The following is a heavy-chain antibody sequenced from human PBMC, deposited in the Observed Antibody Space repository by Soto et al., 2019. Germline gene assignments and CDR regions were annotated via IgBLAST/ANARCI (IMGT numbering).Heavy chain of an antibody. D-gene: IGHD1-1*01. J-gene: IGHJ6*02. CDR1: GFTFSSYA. V-gene: IGHV3-23*01. CDR2: FSGGT. CDR3: AKSLSRTDYGVDV. Sequence: GGSLRLSCAASGFTFSSYAMTWVRQAPGKGLEWVSSFSGGTYYADSVKGRFTISRDNSNDTLYLQMNSLRAEDTAIYFCAKSLSRTDYGVDVWGQGTTVTVSS.